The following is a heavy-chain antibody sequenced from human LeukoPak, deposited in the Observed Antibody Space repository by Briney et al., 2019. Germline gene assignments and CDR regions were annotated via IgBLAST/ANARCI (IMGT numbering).Heavy chain of an antibody. V-gene: IGHV3-30-3*01. CDR3: ARPPHNERYCSSTSCFSFDY. CDR1: GFTFSSYA. D-gene: IGHD2-2*01. J-gene: IGHJ4*02. CDR2: ISYDGSNK. Sequence: PGGSLRLSCAASGFTFSSYAMHWVRQAPGKGLEWVAVISYDGSNKYYADSVKGRFTISRDNSKNTLYLQMNSLRAEDTAVYYCARPPHNERYCSSTSCFSFDYWGQGTLVTVSS.